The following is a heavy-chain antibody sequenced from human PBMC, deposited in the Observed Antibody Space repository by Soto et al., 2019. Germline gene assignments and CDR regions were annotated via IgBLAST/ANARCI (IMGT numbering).Heavy chain of an antibody. V-gene: IGHV3-7*01. D-gene: IGHD2-2*01. CDR1: EFTFSSYW. CDR3: ETSRSHDY. Sequence: VLLVESGGGLVQPGGSLRLSCAASEFTFSSYWMSWVRQAPGKGLEWVANIKQDGSEKYYVDSVKGRFTVCRDNAKNSLYLKMNSLRAEDLATCYCETSRSHDYWCRGTPVTVST. J-gene: IGHJ4*01. CDR2: IKQDGSEK.